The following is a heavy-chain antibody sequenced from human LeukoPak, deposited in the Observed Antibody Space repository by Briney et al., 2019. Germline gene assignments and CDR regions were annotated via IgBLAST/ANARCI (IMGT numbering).Heavy chain of an antibody. CDR2: INHSGST. D-gene: IGHD6-13*01. V-gene: IGHV4-34*01. J-gene: IGHJ4*02. CDR1: GGSFSGYY. CDR3: ARRMWSSSWRPHFFDY. Sequence: SETLSLTCAVYGGSFSGYYWSWIRQPPGKGLEWIGEINHSGSTNYNPSLKSRVTISVDTSKNQFSLKLSSVTAADTAVYYCARRMWSSSWRPHFFDYWGQGTLVTVSS.